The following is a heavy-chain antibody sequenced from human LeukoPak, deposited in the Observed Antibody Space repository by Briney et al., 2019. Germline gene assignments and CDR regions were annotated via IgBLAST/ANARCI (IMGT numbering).Heavy chain of an antibody. Sequence: GGSLRLSCKGSGYSFTSYWIGWVRKMPGKGLEWMGIIYPGDSDTRYSPSFQGQVTISADKSISTAYLQWSSLKASDAAMYYCARRVAGMFNWFDPWGQGTLVSVSS. J-gene: IGHJ5*02. V-gene: IGHV5-51*01. D-gene: IGHD2-15*01. CDR2: IYPGDSDT. CDR3: ARRVAGMFNWFDP. CDR1: GYSFTSYW.